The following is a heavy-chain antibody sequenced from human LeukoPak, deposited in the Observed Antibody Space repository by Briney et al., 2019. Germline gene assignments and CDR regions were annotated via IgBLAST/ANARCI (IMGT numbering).Heavy chain of an antibody. Sequence: SETLFLTCTVSGGSISSYYWSWIRQPPGKGLEWIGYIYYSGSTNYNPSLKSRVTISVDTSKNQFSLKLSSVTAADTAVYYCARLGVEMATIYFDYWGQGTLVTVSS. J-gene: IGHJ4*02. CDR3: ARLGVEMATIYFDY. CDR2: IYYSGST. CDR1: GGSISSYY. V-gene: IGHV4-59*08. D-gene: IGHD5-12*01.